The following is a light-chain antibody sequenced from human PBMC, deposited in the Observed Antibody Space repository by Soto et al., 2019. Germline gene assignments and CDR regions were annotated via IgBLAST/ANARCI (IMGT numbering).Light chain of an antibody. V-gene: IGKV3-15*01. CDR3: QQYNNWPRT. CDR2: GAS. Sequence: EIVMTQSQAALSVSPGERATLSCRASQSLSGNLAWYQQKPGQAPRLLIYGASTRATGVPDRFSGSGSGTDFTLTISSLQSEDFAVYYCQQYNNWPRTFGQGTKVEIK. J-gene: IGKJ1*01. CDR1: QSLSGN.